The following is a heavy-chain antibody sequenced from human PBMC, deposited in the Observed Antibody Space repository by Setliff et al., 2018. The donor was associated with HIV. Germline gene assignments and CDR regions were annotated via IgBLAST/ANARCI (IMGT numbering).Heavy chain of an antibody. CDR1: GFTFSDNG. J-gene: IGHJ4*02. D-gene: IGHD3-16*01. Sequence: GGSLRLSCAASGFTFSDNGMNWVRQAPGKGLEWVSEISGNGGKTYYVDSVKGRFTISRDNSKNTMYLQMNSLRAEDTAVYYCASNDGPGGYFDTWGQGTLVTVSS. CDR2: ISGNGGKT. V-gene: IGHV3-23*01. CDR3: ASNDGPGGYFDT.